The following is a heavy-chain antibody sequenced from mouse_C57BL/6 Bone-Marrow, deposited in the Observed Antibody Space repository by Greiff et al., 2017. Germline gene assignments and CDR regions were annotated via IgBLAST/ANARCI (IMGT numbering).Heavy chain of an antibody. V-gene: IGHV10-1*01. Sequence: DVKLVESGGGLVQPKGSLKLSCAASGFSFNTYAMNWVRQAPGKGLEWVARIRSKSNNYATSYADSVKDRFTISRDDSESMLYLQMNNLKTEDTAMYYCVRRLLNWGQGTSVTVSS. D-gene: IGHD2-13*01. CDR3: VRRLLN. CDR1: GFSFNTYA. CDR2: IRSKSNNYAT. J-gene: IGHJ4*01.